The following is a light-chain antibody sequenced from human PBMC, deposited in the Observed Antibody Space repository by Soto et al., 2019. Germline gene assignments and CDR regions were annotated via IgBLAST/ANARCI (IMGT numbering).Light chain of an antibody. J-gene: IGLJ1*01. V-gene: IGLV1-51*02. Sequence: QSVLTQPPSVSAAPGQKVTISCSGSSSNIESNYVSWFQQLPRTAPNLLIYENNRRLSEFPDRFSASKSGTSSTLVITGLQTGDEADYFCGAWDISLSAYVFGTGTKLTVL. CDR3: GAWDISLSAYV. CDR2: ENN. CDR1: SSNIESNY.